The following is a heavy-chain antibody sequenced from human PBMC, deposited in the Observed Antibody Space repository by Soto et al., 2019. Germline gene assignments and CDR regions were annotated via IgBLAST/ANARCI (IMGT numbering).Heavy chain of an antibody. CDR3: VSLSSLGAFDI. CDR1: GYTFTSYA. J-gene: IGHJ3*02. V-gene: IGHV1-3*01. Sequence: QVQLVQSGAEVKKPGASVKVSCKASGYTFTSYAMHWVRQAPGQRLEWMGWINAGNGNTKYSQKFQGRVTITRDTSASTAYMELSSLRSEDTTVYYCVSLSSLGAFDIWGQGTMVTVSS. CDR2: INAGNGNT.